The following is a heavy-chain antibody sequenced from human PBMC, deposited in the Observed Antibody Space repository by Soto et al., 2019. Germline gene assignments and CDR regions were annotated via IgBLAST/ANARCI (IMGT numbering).Heavy chain of an antibody. D-gene: IGHD3-22*01. CDR1: GYTFTSYG. Sequence: ASVKVSCKASGYTFTSYGISWVRQASGQGLEWMGWISAYNGNTNYAQKLQGRVTMTTDTSTSTAYMELRSLRSDDTAVYYCARKDYYDSSGYRRDFEYSGQGTLVTVSS. J-gene: IGHJ4*02. CDR2: ISAYNGNT. CDR3: ARKDYYDSSGYRRDFEY. V-gene: IGHV1-18*01.